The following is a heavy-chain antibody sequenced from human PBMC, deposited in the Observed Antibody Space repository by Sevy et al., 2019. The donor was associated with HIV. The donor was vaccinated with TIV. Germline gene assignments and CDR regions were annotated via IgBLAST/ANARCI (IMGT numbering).Heavy chain of an antibody. Sequence: GGSLRLSCAVSGLTFTYAWMSWVRQAPGKGLEWVGRIKSKVDGGTTDYGAPVKGRFTISRDDSKNTLYLQMNNLKTEDTAVYYCATDPIIVLMVTDGMDVWGQGTTVTVSS. V-gene: IGHV3-15*01. D-gene: IGHD2-8*01. CDR3: ATDPIIVLMVTDGMDV. CDR2: IKSKVDGGTT. J-gene: IGHJ6*02. CDR1: GLTFTYAW.